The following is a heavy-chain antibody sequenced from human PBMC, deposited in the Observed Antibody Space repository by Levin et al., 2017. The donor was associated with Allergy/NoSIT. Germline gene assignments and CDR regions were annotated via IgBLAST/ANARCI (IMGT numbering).Heavy chain of an antibody. CDR2: ISGSGGST. CDR1: GFTFSSYA. J-gene: IGHJ4*02. CDR3: AKVAEGGSGWIYPYYFDY. Sequence: GESLKISCAASGFTFSSYAMSWVRQAPGKGLEWVSAISGSGGSTYYADSVKGRFTISRDNSKNTLYLQMNSLRAEDTAVYYCAKVAEGGSGWIYPYYFDYWGQGTLVTVSS. D-gene: IGHD6-19*01. V-gene: IGHV3-23*01.